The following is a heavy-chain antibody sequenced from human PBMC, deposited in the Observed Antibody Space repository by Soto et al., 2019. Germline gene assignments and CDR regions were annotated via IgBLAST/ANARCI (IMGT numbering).Heavy chain of an antibody. CDR2: INPNSGGT. CDR3: ARGGITMVRGVIPPRYYYYYGMDV. CDR1: GYTFTGYY. V-gene: IGHV1-2*04. D-gene: IGHD3-10*01. Sequence: GASVKVSCKASGYTFTGYYMHWVRQAPGQGLEWMGWINPNSGGTNYAQKFQGWVTMTRDTSISTAYMELSRLRSDDTAVYYCARGGITMVRGVIPPRYYYYYGMDVWGQGTTVTVSS. J-gene: IGHJ6*02.